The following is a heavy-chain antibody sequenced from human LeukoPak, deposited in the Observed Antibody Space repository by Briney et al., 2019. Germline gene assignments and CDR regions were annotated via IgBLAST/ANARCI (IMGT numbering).Heavy chain of an antibody. CDR1: GFTFSSYW. CDR3: ARLYCSGGTCYKGAGDY. Sequence: GGSLRLSCAASGFTFSSYWMSWVRQAPGKGLEWVVNIKQDGSEKYYVDSVKGRFTISRDNAKNSLYLQMNSLRAEDTALYYCARLYCSGGTCYKGAGDYWGQGTLVTVSS. J-gene: IGHJ4*02. V-gene: IGHV3-7*01. CDR2: IKQDGSEK. D-gene: IGHD2-15*01.